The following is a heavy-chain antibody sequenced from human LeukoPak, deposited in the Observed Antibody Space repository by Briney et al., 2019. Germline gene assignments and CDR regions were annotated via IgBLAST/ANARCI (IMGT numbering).Heavy chain of an antibody. CDR1: EFACSNHA. Sequence: GESLRLSCTASEFACSNHAMSWVRQAPGKGLEWVSSISISGGTTYYADSVKGRFTISRENSKSTLYLQMNSLRADDTAVYYCANEIRPNDYWGLGTLVTVSS. CDR3: ANEIRPNDY. J-gene: IGHJ4*02. D-gene: IGHD4-17*01. CDR2: ISISGGTT. V-gene: IGHV3-23*01.